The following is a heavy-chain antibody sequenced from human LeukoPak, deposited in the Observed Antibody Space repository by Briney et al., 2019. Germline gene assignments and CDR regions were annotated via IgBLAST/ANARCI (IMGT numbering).Heavy chain of an antibody. J-gene: IGHJ4*02. D-gene: IGHD4-17*01. CDR2: IYYSGST. V-gene: IGHV4-59*01. CDR1: GGSISSYY. Sequence: SETLSLSCTVSGGSISSYYWSWVRQPPGKGLEWIGYIYYSGSTNYNPSLKSRVTISVDTSKNQFSLKLSSVTAADTAVYYCARDRNGDYPDYWGQGTLVTVSS. CDR3: ARDRNGDYPDY.